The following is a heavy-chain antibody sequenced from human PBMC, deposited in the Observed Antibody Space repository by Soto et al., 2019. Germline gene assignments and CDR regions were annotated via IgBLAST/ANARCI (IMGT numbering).Heavy chain of an antibody. V-gene: IGHV4-31*11. CDR3: ARGSDYDILTGYYRGGNFDY. Sequence: SETLSLTCAVYGGSFSGYYWSWIRQHPGKGLEWIGYIYYSGSTYYNPSLKSRVTISVDTSKNQFSLKLSSVTAADTAVYYCARGSDYDILTGYYRGGNFDYWGQGTLVTVSS. CDR1: GGSFSGYY. CDR2: IYYSGST. J-gene: IGHJ4*02. D-gene: IGHD3-9*01.